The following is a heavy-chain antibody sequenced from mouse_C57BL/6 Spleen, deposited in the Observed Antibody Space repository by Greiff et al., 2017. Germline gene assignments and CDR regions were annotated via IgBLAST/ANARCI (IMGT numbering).Heavy chain of an antibody. CDR2: IYPGDGDT. CDR1: GYAFSSSW. J-gene: IGHJ2*01. CDR3: ARGEGIYYGNYDYFDY. D-gene: IGHD2-1*01. V-gene: IGHV1-82*01. Sequence: VKLQESGPELVKPGASVKISCKASGYAFSSSWMNWVKQRPGKGLEWIGRIYPGDGDTNYNGKFKGKATLTADKSSSTAYMQLSSLTSEDSAVYFCARGEGIYYGNYDYFDYWGQGTTLTVSS.